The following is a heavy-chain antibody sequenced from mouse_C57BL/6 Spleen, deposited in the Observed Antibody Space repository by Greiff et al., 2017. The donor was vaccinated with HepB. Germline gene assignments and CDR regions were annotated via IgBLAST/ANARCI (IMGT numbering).Heavy chain of an antibody. CDR3: ASPLCYDYYNYAMDY. V-gene: IGHV1-18*01. Sequence: EVQLQQSGPELVKPGASVKIPCKASGYTFTDYNMDWVKQSHGKSLEWIGDINPNNGGTIYNQKFKGKATLTVDKSSSTAYMELRSLTSEDTAVYYLASPLCYDYYNYAMDYWGQGTSVTVSS. J-gene: IGHJ4*01. D-gene: IGHD2-4*01. CDR1: GYTFTDYN. CDR2: INPNNGGT.